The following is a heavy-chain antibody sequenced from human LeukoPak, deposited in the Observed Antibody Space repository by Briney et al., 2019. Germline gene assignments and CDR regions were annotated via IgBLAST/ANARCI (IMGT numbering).Heavy chain of an antibody. CDR3: AREGGYSYGDNWFDP. Sequence: ASVKVSCKASGYTFTSYYMHWVRQAPGQGLEWMGWMNPNSGNTGYAQKFQGRVTMTRNTSISTAYMELSSLRSEDTAVYYCAREGGYSYGDNWFDPWGQGTLVTVSS. CDR1: GYTFTSYY. D-gene: IGHD5-18*01. CDR2: MNPNSGNT. J-gene: IGHJ5*02. V-gene: IGHV1-8*02.